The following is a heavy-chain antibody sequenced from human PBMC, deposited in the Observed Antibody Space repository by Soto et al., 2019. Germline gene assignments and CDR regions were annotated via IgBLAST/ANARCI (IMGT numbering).Heavy chain of an antibody. V-gene: IGHV3-23*01. CDR3: AKGQPDHYGDYVRSYYYYYGMDV. J-gene: IGHJ6*02. D-gene: IGHD4-17*01. Sequence: PGGSLRLSCAASGFTFSSYAMSWVRQAPGKGLEWVSATSGSGGSTYYADSVKGRFTISRDNSKNTLYLQMNSLRAEDTAVYYCAKGQPDHYGDYVRSYYYYYGMDVWGQGTTVTVSS. CDR1: GFTFSSYA. CDR2: TSGSGGST.